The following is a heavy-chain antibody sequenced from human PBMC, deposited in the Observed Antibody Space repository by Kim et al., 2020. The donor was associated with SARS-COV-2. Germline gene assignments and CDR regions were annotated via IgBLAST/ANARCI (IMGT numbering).Heavy chain of an antibody. CDR2: ISSSSSTI. CDR3: ARDLDTTPYYYGMDV. J-gene: IGHJ6*02. Sequence: GGSLRLSCAASGFTFISYSMNWVRQAPGKVLEWVSYISSSSSTIYYADSVKGRFTISRANAKNSLYLQRNSLRAEDTAVYYCARDLDTTPYYYGMDVWGQGTTVTVSS. V-gene: IGHV3-48*04. D-gene: IGHD2-2*01. CDR1: GFTFISYS.